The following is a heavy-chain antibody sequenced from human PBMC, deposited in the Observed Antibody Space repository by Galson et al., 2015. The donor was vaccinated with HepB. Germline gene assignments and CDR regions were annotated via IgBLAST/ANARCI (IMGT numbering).Heavy chain of an antibody. CDR3: ARRFTNWDAFDI. Sequence: QLQLQESGSGLVRSSQTLSLTCAVSGGSINGGGSSWSWIRQPVGKGLEWIGYIPHAGSTSYTPPLWILVTISVDRSKNQFSLKLSSMTAADTAVYYCARRFTNWDAFDIWGQGTMVTVS. CDR2: IPHAGST. J-gene: IGHJ3*02. D-gene: IGHD1-1*01. V-gene: IGHV4-30-2*01. CDR1: GGSINGGGSS.